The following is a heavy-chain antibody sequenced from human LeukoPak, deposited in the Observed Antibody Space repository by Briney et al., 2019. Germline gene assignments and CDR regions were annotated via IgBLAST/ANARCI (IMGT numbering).Heavy chain of an antibody. CDR2: IYHDGST. J-gene: IGHJ4*02. CDR3: AREAPTDNGGGDFDY. CDR1: GYSISSGYY. V-gene: IGHV4-38-2*02. D-gene: IGHD1-14*01. Sequence: SETLSLTCTVSGYSISSGYYWGWIRQPPGKGLEWIGNIYHDGSTYYNPSLKSRVTMSVDTSKNQFSLTVSSVTAADTAVYYCAREAPTDNGGGDFDYWGQGTLVTVSS.